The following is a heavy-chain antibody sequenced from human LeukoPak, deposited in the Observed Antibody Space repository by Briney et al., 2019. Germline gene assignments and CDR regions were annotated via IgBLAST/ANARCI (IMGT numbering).Heavy chain of an antibody. V-gene: IGHV3-66*01. CDR2: IYSGGST. CDR3: ARDASGYGLLDY. CDR1: GFTVSSNY. D-gene: IGHD2-2*01. Sequence: GGSLRLSCAASGFTVSSNYMSWVRQAPGKGLEWVSVIYSGGSTYYADSVKGRFTISRDNSKNTLYLQMNSLRAEDTAVYYCARDASGYGLLDYWGPGTLVTVSS. J-gene: IGHJ4*02.